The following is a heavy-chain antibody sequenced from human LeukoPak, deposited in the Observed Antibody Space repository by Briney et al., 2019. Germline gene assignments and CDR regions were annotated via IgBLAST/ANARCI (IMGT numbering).Heavy chain of an antibody. D-gene: IGHD3-3*01. V-gene: IGHV3-7*01. CDR2: IKYDGSDK. CDR1: GSSFSEYW. J-gene: IGHJ4*02. Sequence: GGSLRLSCGASGSSFSEYWMSWVRQAPGKGLEWVANIKYDGSDKNYVESVKGRFILSRDNAEKAVYLQMNSLRVDDTAVYYCARGAEWRDYWGQGTLVTVSS. CDR3: ARGAEWRDY.